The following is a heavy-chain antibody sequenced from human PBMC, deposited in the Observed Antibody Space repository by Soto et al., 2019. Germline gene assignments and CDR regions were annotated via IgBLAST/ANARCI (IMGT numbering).Heavy chain of an antibody. D-gene: IGHD5-12*01. J-gene: IGHJ6*04. CDR2: IWYDGSNK. Sequence: GSLRLSCAASGFTFSSYGMHWVRQAPGKGLEWVAVIWYDGSNKYYADSVKGRFTISRDNSKNTLYLQMNSLRAEDTAVYYCASEVGSGYDYVGYYYYCMDVWGKGTTVIVSS. CDR1: GFTFSSYG. CDR3: ASEVGSGYDYVGYYYYCMDV. V-gene: IGHV3-33*01.